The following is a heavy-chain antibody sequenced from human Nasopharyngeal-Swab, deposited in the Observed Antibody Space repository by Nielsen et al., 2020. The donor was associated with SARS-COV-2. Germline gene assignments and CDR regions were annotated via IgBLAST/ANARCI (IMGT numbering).Heavy chain of an antibody. CDR2: ISSSGSTI. Sequence: GESLKISCAASGFTFSDYYMSWIRQAPGKGLEWVSYISSSGSTIYYADSVKGRFTISRDNAKNSLYLQMNSLRAEDTAVYYCARDRRPTDWDYYYGMDVWGQGTTVTVSS. J-gene: IGHJ6*02. CDR1: GFTFSDYY. CDR3: ARDRRPTDWDYYYGMDV. V-gene: IGHV3-11*04. D-gene: IGHD3/OR15-3a*01.